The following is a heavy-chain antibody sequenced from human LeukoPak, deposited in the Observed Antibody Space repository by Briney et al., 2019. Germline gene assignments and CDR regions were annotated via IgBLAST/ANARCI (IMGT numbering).Heavy chain of an antibody. D-gene: IGHD2-15*01. Sequence: GASVKVSCKASRGTFSSYAISWVRQAPGQGLEWMGGIIPIFGTANYAQKFQGRVTITADESTSTAYMELSSLRSEDTAVYYCAREKYCSGGSCYRVGDDAFDIWGQGTMVTVSS. CDR2: IIPIFGTA. V-gene: IGHV1-69*13. J-gene: IGHJ3*02. CDR1: RGTFSSYA. CDR3: AREKYCSGGSCYRVGDDAFDI.